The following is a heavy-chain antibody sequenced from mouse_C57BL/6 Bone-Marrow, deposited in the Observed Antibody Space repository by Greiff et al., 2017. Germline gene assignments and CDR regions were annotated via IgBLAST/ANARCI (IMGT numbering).Heavy chain of an antibody. CDR1: GFTFSSYG. V-gene: IGHV5-6*02. CDR2: ISSGGSYT. Sequence: DVMLVESGGDLVKPGGSLKLSCAASGFTFSSYGMSWVRQTPDKRLEWVATISSGGSYTYYPDSVKGRFTISRDNAKNTQYLQMSSLKSEDTAMYYCARQAWFAYWGQGTLVTVSA. CDR3: ARQAWFAY. J-gene: IGHJ3*01.